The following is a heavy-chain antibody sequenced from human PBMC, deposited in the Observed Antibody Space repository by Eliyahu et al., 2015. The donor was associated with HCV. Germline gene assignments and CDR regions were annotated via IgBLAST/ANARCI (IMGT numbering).Heavy chain of an antibody. CDR3: AKTTGYNYAYDY. V-gene: IGHV3-23*01. CDR1: GFPFSSYV. J-gene: IGHJ4*02. D-gene: IGHD5-18*01. CDR2: ISGGGGGT. Sequence: EVRLLESGGGLVQPGGSLRLSCVASGFPFSSYVMTWVRQAPGKGLEWVSVISGGGGGTYYADSVKGRFAISRDNSKNTLYLQMNSLRAEDTAVYYCAKTTGYNYAYDYWGRGTLVTVSS.